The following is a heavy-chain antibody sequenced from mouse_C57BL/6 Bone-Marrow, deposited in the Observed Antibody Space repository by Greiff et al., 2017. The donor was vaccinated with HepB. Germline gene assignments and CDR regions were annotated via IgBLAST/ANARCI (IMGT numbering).Heavy chain of an antibody. Sequence: EVKLVESGEGLVKPGGSLKLSCAASGFTFSSYAMSWVRQTPEKRLEWVAYISSGGDYIYYADTVKGRFTISRDNARNTLYLQMSSLKSEDTAMYYCTRDRGIYYYGSSYVWFAYWGQGTLVTVSA. J-gene: IGHJ3*01. CDR1: GFTFSSYA. CDR2: ISSGGDYI. CDR3: TRDRGIYYYGSSYVWFAY. V-gene: IGHV5-9-1*02. D-gene: IGHD1-1*01.